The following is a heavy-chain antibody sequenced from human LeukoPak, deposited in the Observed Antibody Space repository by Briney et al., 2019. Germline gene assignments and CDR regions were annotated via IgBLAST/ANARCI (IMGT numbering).Heavy chain of an antibody. CDR3: ARPMTPATNDFWDY. V-gene: IGHV3-7*01. Sequence: GGSLRLSCAASGFTFSSYWMTWVRQAPGKGLEWVANINRDGSVKHYVDSVKGRFTISRDNAKNSLDLQMNSLRAEDTAVYYCARPMTPATNDFWDYWGQGTLVTVSS. CDR2: INRDGSVK. CDR1: GFTFSSYW. D-gene: IGHD4-17*01. J-gene: IGHJ4*02.